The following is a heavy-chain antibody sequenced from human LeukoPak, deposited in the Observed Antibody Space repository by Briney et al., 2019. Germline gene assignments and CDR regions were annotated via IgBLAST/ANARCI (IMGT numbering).Heavy chain of an antibody. CDR2: IYYSGST. D-gene: IGHD2-15*01. CDR1: GGSIGSSSYY. CDR3: ARRVAATDAFDI. J-gene: IGHJ3*02. Sequence: SETLSLTCTVSGGSIGSSSYYWGWIRQPPGKGLEWIGRIYYSGSTYYNPSLNSRVTISVDTSKNQFSLKLSSVTDADTAVYYCARRVAATDAFDIWGQGTMVTVSS. V-gene: IGHV4-39*01.